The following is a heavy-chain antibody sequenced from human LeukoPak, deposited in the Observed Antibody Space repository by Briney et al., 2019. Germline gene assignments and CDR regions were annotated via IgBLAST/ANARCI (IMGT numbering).Heavy chain of an antibody. Sequence: GGSLRLSCAASGXSFSSYSMNWVRQAPGKGLEWVSSISSSSSYIYYADSVKGRFTISRDNAKNSLYLQMNSLRAEDTAVYYCARDRKVRGVIITAGDAFDIWGQGTMVTVSS. CDR3: ARDRKVRGVIITAGDAFDI. CDR1: GXSFSSYS. D-gene: IGHD3-10*01. J-gene: IGHJ3*02. V-gene: IGHV3-21*01. CDR2: ISSSSSYI.